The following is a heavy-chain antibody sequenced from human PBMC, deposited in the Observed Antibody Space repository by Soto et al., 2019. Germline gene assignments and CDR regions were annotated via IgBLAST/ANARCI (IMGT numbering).Heavy chain of an antibody. V-gene: IGHV3-33*01. D-gene: IGHD2-21*02. CDR1: GFTFSSFD. J-gene: IGHJ4*02. CDR3: ARDWGPYCGGDCPWDY. CDR2: IWNDGRNE. Sequence: GGSLRLSCVASGFTFSSFDMHWVRQAPGKGLEWVAVIWNDGRNENYADSVKGRFTISRDNSKNTLYLQMNSLRAEDTAVYYCARDWGPYCGGDCPWDYWRQGTLVTVSS.